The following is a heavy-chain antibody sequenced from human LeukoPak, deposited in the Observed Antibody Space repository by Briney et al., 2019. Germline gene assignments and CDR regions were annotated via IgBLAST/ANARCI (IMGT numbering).Heavy chain of an antibody. CDR2: ISAYNGNT. CDR3: ARDFPPGRGYDPQPFGY. J-gene: IGHJ4*02. Sequence: ASVKVSCKASGGTFSSYAISWVRQAPGQGLEWMGWISAYNGNTNYAQKLQGRVTMTTDTSTSTAYMELRSLRSDDTAVYYCARDFPPGRGYDPQPFGYWGQGTLVTVSS. CDR1: GGTFSSYA. D-gene: IGHD5-12*01. V-gene: IGHV1-18*01.